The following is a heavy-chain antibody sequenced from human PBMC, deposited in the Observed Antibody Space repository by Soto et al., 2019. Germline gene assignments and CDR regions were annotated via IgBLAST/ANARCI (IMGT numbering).Heavy chain of an antibody. CDR1: GYTFTSYA. D-gene: IGHD1-26*01. Sequence: QVQLVQSGAEVKKPGASVKVSCKTSGYTFTSYALTWVRQAPGQGLEWMGWISAYNGNTNYAQKLQGRVTMTTDTSTTTDYMELMGLGSDDTAVYYCARDRGANASRELDYWGQGTLVTVSS. J-gene: IGHJ4*02. V-gene: IGHV1-18*01. CDR2: ISAYNGNT. CDR3: ARDRGANASRELDY.